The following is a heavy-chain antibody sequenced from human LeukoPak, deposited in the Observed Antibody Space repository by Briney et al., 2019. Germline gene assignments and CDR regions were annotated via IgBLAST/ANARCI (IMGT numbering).Heavy chain of an antibody. CDR2: IYYSGST. D-gene: IGHD6-25*01. CDR3: ARHVSAASNVFDI. J-gene: IGHJ3*02. Sequence: SETLSLTCTVSNGSISSYYWSWIRQPPGKELEWIGYIYYSGSTNYNPSLKSRVTISVDTSKRQFPLKLTSVTATDTAVYYCARHVSAASNVFDIWGQGLMVVVSS. V-gene: IGHV4-59*08. CDR1: NGSISSYY.